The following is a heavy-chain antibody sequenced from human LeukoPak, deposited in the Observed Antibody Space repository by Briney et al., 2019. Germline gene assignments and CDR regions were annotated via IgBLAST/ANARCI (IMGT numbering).Heavy chain of an antibody. CDR3: AKVRYYYGSGSYYNGPSDY. CDR2: IRYDGSNK. J-gene: IGHJ4*02. V-gene: IGHV3-30*02. D-gene: IGHD3-10*01. Sequence: GGSLRLSCAASRFTFSSYGMHWVRRAPGKGLEWVAFIRYDGSNKYYADSVKGRFTISRDNSKNTLYVQMNSLRAEDTAVYYCAKVRYYYGSGSYYNGPSDYWGQGTLVTVSS. CDR1: RFTFSSYG.